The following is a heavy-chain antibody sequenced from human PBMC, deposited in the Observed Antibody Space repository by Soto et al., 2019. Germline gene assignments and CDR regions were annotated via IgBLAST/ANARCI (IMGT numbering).Heavy chain of an antibody. V-gene: IGHV3-30-3*01. D-gene: IGHD1-26*01. J-gene: IGHJ1*01. CDR1: GFTFSSYA. CDR2: ISYDGSNK. Sequence: HPGGSLRLSCAASGFTFSSYAMHWVRQAPGKGLEWVAVISYDGSNKYYADSVKGRFTISRDNSKNTLYLQMNSLRAEDTAVYYCAREGQWELLGNHVQHWGQGTLVTVS. CDR3: AREGQWELLGNHVQH.